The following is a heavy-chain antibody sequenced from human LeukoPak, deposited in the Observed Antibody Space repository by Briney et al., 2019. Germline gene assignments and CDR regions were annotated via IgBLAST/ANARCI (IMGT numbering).Heavy chain of an antibody. CDR3: ARTYQNYYYAMDV. D-gene: IGHD2-2*01. CDR1: GDSISSYY. Sequence: SETLSLTCTVSGDSISSYYWSWIRQPPGKGLEWIGYLYYSGRTNYNPSLKSRLTISLDTSQNQFSLNLSSVTAADTAVYFCARTYQNYYYAMDVWGPGTTVTVSS. CDR2: LYYSGRT. V-gene: IGHV4-59*08. J-gene: IGHJ6*02.